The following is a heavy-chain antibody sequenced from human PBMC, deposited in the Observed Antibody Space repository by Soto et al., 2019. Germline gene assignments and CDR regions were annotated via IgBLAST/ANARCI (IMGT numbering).Heavy chain of an antibody. CDR1: GFTFSSYG. D-gene: IGHD2-2*01. J-gene: IGHJ4*02. CDR3: ARNLGPMDY. Sequence: QVQLVESGGGVVQPGRSLRLSCAASGFTFSSYGMHWVRQAPGKGLEWVAVIWYDGSNKYYADSVKGRFTISRDNSKNTLYLKMNSRRAEDTAVYYCARNLGPMDYWAEGTLVTVSS. CDR2: IWYDGSNK. V-gene: IGHV3-33*01.